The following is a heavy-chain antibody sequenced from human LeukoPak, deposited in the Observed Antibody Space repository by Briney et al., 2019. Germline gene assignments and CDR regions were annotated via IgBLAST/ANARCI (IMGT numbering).Heavy chain of an antibody. D-gene: IGHD2-8*01. V-gene: IGHV3-33*01. CDR3: ARDRHCVNGVCHSPPGMDV. J-gene: IGHJ6*02. Sequence: GGSLRLSCAASGFILNDYGMHWVRQAPGKGLEWVADIWFDKNQHFADSVKGRLAISRDNSKNTVYLQINSLRAEDTAVYYCARDRHCVNGVCHSPPGMDVWGQGTTVTVSS. CDR1: GFILNDYG. CDR2: IWFDKNQ.